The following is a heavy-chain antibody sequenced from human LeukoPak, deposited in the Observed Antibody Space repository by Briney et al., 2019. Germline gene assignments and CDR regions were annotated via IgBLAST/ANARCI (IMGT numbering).Heavy chain of an antibody. Sequence: PGGSLRLSCAASGLTFSSYGMHWVRQAPGKGLEWVAFIRYDGSNKYYADSVKGRFTISRDNSKNTLYLQMNSLRAEDTAVYYCAKDPSLGIGYYFDYWGQGTLVTVSS. J-gene: IGHJ4*02. D-gene: IGHD7-27*01. CDR1: GLTFSSYG. CDR3: AKDPSLGIGYYFDY. CDR2: IRYDGSNK. V-gene: IGHV3-30*02.